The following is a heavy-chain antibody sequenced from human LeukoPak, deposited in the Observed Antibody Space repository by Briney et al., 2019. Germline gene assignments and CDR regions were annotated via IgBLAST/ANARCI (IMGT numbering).Heavy chain of an antibody. D-gene: IGHD3-22*01. V-gene: IGHV3-30-3*01. CDR2: ISYDGSNK. Sequence: HPGRSLRLSCAASGFTFSNYPMHWVRQAPGKGLEWVAVISYDGSNKYYADSVKGRFTISRDNAKNSLYLQMNSLRAEDTAVYYCARSSGHYDSSGHYVHNFDYWGQGALVTVSS. J-gene: IGHJ4*02. CDR1: GFTFSNYP. CDR3: ARSSGHYDSSGHYVHNFDY.